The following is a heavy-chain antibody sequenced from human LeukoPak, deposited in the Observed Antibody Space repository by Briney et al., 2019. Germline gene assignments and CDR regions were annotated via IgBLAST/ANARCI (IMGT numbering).Heavy chain of an antibody. CDR2: IYYTGKT. D-gene: IGHD3-22*01. Sequence: PSETLSLTCTVSGDFISGSSYYWGWIRQPPGKGLEWIGDIYYTGKTYYNPSLKSRVFISTDTSKNYFSLNLNFVTAADTAVYYCARRRYYDSTGYFEWGRGSLVTVSS. CDR3: ARRRYYDSTGYFE. J-gene: IGHJ1*01. V-gene: IGHV4-39*02. CDR1: GDFISGSSYY.